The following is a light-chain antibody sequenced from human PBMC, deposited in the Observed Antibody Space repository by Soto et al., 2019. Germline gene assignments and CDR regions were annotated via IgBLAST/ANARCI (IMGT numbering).Light chain of an antibody. CDR2: KAS. Sequence: DIQMTQSPSTLSSSLGDRVTITCRASQSISSWLAWYQQKPGKAPTLLIYKASSFESGVPSRFSGSGSGTEFTLTISSLQPDDFATYYCQQYNSYWTFGQGTKVEIK. V-gene: IGKV1-5*03. CDR1: QSISSW. J-gene: IGKJ1*01. CDR3: QQYNSYWT.